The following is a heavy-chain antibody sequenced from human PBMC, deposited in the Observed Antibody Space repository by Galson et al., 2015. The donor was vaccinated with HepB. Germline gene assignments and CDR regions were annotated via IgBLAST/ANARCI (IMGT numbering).Heavy chain of an antibody. CDR3: ARGGLGDAIDV. V-gene: IGHV4-30-4*01. J-gene: IGHJ3*01. CDR2: ICYSGSA. CDR1: GGSISSDDYY. Sequence: QVQLQESGPGLVKPTQTLSLTCTVSGGSISSDDYYWSWIRQPPGTGLEWIGYICYSGSAHYSPSLKTRVTISVDTSKNQFSLRLSSVSAADTAVYYCARGGLGDAIDVWGQGTMVTVAS. D-gene: IGHD3-10*01.